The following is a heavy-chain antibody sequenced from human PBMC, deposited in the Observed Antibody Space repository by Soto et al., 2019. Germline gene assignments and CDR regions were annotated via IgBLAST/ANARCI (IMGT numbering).Heavy chain of an antibody. J-gene: IGHJ4*02. Sequence: QVQLQESGPGLVKPSGTLSLTCAVSGVSISSHDWWTWVRQPPGKGLEWIGESHQSGNTNYNSSLESRVTISLDKSKNQSSLPLSSVTVADTAVYYCATRDSGRLYWGQGTLVTVSS. V-gene: IGHV4-4*02. CDR3: ATRDSGRLY. CDR1: GVSISSHDW. CDR2: SHQSGNT. D-gene: IGHD6-13*01.